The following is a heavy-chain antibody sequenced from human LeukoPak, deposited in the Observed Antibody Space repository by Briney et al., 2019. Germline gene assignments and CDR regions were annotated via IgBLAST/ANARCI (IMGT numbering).Heavy chain of an antibody. Sequence: SETLSLTCTVSGGSISSSTYYWGWIRQPPGKGLEWIGSIYYSGGTYYNPSLKSRVTISVDTSKNQFSLKVNSVTAADTAVYYCARLGDYGAYLNWFDPWGQGTLVTVSS. CDR1: GGSISSSTYY. V-gene: IGHV4-39*01. CDR3: ARLGDYGAYLNWFDP. J-gene: IGHJ5*02. D-gene: IGHD4-17*01. CDR2: IYYSGGT.